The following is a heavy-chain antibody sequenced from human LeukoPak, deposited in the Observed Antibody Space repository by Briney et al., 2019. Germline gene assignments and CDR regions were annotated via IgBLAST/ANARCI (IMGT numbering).Heavy chain of an antibody. D-gene: IGHD6-6*01. J-gene: IGHJ4*02. CDR1: GFTFNVRW. CDR2: INSDGSGT. V-gene: IGHV3-74*01. Sequence: QPGGSLRLSCVASGFTFNVRWMHWVRQAPGKGLVWVSRINSDGSGTSHADSVKGRFTISRDNAKNTLYLQMNSLRAEDTAVYYCTKRGSYSSSSGDYWGQGTLVTVSS. CDR3: TKRGSYSSSSGDY.